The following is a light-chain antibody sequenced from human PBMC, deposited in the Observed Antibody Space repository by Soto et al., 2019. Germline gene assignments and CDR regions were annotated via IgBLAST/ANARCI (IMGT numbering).Light chain of an antibody. CDR2: GAS. Sequence: ELVLKQSPAILSVSPGARATLSCRASQSISRSLAWYQQKPGQAPRLLIYGASSRATGIPDRFSAIVSGTDVTITLCRLEPEDGEVYYGQQYGSSPWTFGQGTKVDI. V-gene: IGKV3-20*01. J-gene: IGKJ1*01. CDR1: QSISRS. CDR3: QQYGSSPWT.